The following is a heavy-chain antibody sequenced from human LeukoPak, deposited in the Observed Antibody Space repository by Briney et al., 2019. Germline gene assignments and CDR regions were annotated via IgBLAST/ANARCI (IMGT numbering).Heavy chain of an antibody. V-gene: IGHV3-23*01. CDR1: GFTFSSYA. D-gene: IGHD5-18*01. CDR3: AANGGYSYGFHFDY. J-gene: IGHJ4*02. Sequence: GGSLRLSCAASGFTFSSYAMSWVRQAPGKGLEWVSAISGSGGSTYYADSVKGRFTISRDNSKNTLYLQMNSLRAEDTAVYYCAANGGYSYGFHFDYRGQGTLVTVSS. CDR2: ISGSGGST.